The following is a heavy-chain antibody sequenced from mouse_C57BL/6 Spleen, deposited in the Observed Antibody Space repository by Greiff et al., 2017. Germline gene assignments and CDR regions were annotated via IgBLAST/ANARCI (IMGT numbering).Heavy chain of an antibody. CDR1: GFNIKDYY. V-gene: IGHV14-1*01. Sequence: EVKVEESGAELVRPGASVKLSCTASGFNIKDYYMHWVKQRPEQGLEWIGRIDPEDGDTEYAPKFQGKATMTADTSSTTAYLQLSSLTSEDTAVYYCTTVVEGYWGQGTTLTVSS. CDR3: TTVVEGY. CDR2: IDPEDGDT. J-gene: IGHJ2*01. D-gene: IGHD1-1*01.